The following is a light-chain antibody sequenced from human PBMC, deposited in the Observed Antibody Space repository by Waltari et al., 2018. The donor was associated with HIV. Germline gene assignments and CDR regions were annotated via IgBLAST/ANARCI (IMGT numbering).Light chain of an antibody. J-gene: IGLJ7*01. CDR3: CSYAGSYTYAV. CDR1: SSDVDGYNY. V-gene: IGLV2-11*01. CDR2: DVS. Sequence: QSALTQPRSVSGSPGQSVTISCTGTSSDVDGYNYVSWYQQHPGKATKLMIYDVSKWPSGVPARFSGSKSGNTASLIISGLQAEDEADYYCCSYAGSYTYAVFGGGTQLTVL.